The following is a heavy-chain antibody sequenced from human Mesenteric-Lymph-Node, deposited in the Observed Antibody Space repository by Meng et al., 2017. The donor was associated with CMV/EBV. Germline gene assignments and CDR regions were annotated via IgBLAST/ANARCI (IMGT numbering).Heavy chain of an antibody. D-gene: IGHD3-10*01. CDR2: IYSSRST. Sequence: TCIVPGGSMSTCHWSWIRQPPGKGLEWLAYIYSSRSTNYIPSLKCRSTISVDTSKIQFSLKLGSVTAADTAVYYCARGNSGSYIDYWGQGTLVTVSS. CDR3: ARGNSGSYIDY. J-gene: IGHJ4*02. V-gene: IGHV4-59*01. CDR1: GGSMSTCH.